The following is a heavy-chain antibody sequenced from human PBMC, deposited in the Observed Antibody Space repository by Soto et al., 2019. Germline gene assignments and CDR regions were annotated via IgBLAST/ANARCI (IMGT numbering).Heavy chain of an antibody. CDR3: ARERTFGDNKHNYMDV. CDR1: EFTFSRHG. Sequence: QVQLVESGGGVVQPGRSLRLSCAASEFTFSRHGMHWVRQAPGKGLQWVGVIWSDGSNEVYADSVKGRFIISRDNSKNLLYLQINSLRAEDTAVYYCARERTFGDNKHNYMDVWGTGITVTVSS. J-gene: IGHJ6*03. D-gene: IGHD3-10*01. V-gene: IGHV3-33*01. CDR2: IWSDGSNE.